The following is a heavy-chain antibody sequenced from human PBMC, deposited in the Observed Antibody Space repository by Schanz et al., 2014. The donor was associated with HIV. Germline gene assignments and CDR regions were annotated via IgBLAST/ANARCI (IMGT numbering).Heavy chain of an antibody. CDR1: GFTFSIYG. V-gene: IGHV3-30*18. CDR2: IPYDGNND. D-gene: IGHD3-16*01. J-gene: IGHJ6*02. Sequence: QVQLVESGGGVVQPGGSLRLSCAASGFTFSIYGIHWVRQAPGKGLEWVALIPYDGNNDFYADSVKGRFTISRDNSKNTLYLQINSLRIDDTAVYYCAKDGGSRGRRRGMDVWGQGTTVTVSS. CDR3: AKDGGSRGRRRGMDV.